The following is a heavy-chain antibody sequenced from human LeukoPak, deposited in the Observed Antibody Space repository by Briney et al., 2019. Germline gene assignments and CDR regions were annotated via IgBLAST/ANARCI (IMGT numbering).Heavy chain of an antibody. CDR3: AKGLRGYSYGYDY. CDR1: GFTFDDYA. V-gene: IGHV3-9*01. Sequence: GGSLRLSCAASGFTFDDYAMHWVRQTPGKGLEWVSSISWNSGSIVYADSVKGRFTISRDNAKKSLYLQMNSLRAEDAALYYCAKGLRGYSYGYDYWGQGTLVTVSS. J-gene: IGHJ4*02. CDR2: ISWNSGSI. D-gene: IGHD5-18*01.